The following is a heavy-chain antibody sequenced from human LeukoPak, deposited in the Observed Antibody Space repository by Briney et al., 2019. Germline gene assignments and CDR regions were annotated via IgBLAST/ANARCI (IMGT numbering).Heavy chain of an antibody. D-gene: IGHD3-9*01. CDR3: ARDTAGITIFHPSFDY. V-gene: IGHV1-2*02. CDR1: GYTFTGYY. Sequence: ASVKVSCKASGYTFTGYYIHWVRQAPGQGLEWMGWINPNSGGTNYAQKFQGRVTMTRDTSISTAYMELSRLRSDDTAVYYCARDTAGITIFHPSFDYWGRGTLVTVSS. CDR2: INPNSGGT. J-gene: IGHJ4*02.